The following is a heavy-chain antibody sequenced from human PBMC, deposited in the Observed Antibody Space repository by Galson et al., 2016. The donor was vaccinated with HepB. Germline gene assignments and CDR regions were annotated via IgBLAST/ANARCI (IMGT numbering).Heavy chain of an antibody. CDR3: AATQQRSGAFDT. CDR2: IVVGNGHT. V-gene: IGHV1-58*01. CDR1: GFNFRSSA. D-gene: IGHD1/OR15-1a*01. Sequence: SVKVSCKASGFNFRSSAVQWVRQARGQRLEWIGWIVVGNGHTNYAEKVQGGVTITRDMSTGTAYMELSSLRSEDTALYYCAATQQRSGAFDTWGQGTMVTVSS. J-gene: IGHJ3*02.